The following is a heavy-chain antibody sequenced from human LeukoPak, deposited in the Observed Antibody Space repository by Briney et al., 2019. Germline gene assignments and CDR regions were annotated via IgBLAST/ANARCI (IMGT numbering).Heavy chain of an antibody. CDR1: EYTFTGYY. CDR3: ARSMMVVPAAMPLVEGYYYYGMDV. CDR2: INPNSVGT. J-gene: IGHJ6*02. D-gene: IGHD2-2*01. Sequence: ASLKFSSKASEYTFTGYYIHWLRQAPGQGLEWMGWINPNSVGTNYAQKFQGRVTMTRDTSISTAYMELSRLRSDDTAVYYCARSMMVVPAAMPLVEGYYYYGMDVWGQGTTVTVSS. V-gene: IGHV1-2*02.